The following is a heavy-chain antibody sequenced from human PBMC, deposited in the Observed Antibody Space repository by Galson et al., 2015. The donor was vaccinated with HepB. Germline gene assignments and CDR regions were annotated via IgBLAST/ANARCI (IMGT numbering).Heavy chain of an antibody. CDR2: ISRDGGST. D-gene: IGHD3-10*01. J-gene: IGHJ4*02. CDR3: AKDIWRLYGSGTLFFDY. CDR1: GFTFDDYT. Sequence: SLRLSCAASGFTFDDYTMYWVRQAPGMGLEWFSLISRDGGSTYYADSVKGRFTISRDNSKNSLYLQMNSLTTEDTALYYCAKDIWRLYGSGTLFFDYWGQGTLVTVSS. V-gene: IGHV3-43*01.